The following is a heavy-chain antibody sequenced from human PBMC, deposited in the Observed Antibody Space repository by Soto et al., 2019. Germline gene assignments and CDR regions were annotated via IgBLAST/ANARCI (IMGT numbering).Heavy chain of an antibody. J-gene: IGHJ3*02. CDR1: GDSFISYW. V-gene: IGHV5-51*01. CDR2: FYPGDSTS. D-gene: IGHD2-15*01. CDR3: ARIIGYCRNNDCSWTFDI. Sequence: SLKISGKASGDSFISYWVAWLRHLGGKGLEWMGTFYPGDSTSTYSPSFQGQVTISVDKSISTAYLQLSSLKASDTAMYYCARIIGYCRNNDCSWTFDIWGQGTMVTVSS.